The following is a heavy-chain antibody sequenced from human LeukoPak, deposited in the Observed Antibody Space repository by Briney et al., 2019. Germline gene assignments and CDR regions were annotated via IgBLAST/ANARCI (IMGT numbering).Heavy chain of an antibody. D-gene: IGHD5-12*01. CDR3: AKVGSPFIVATTLHAHYYYYGMDV. J-gene: IGHJ6*02. Sequence: HPGGSLRLSCAASGFTFSSYAMSWVRQAPGKGLEWVSAISGSGGSTYYADSVKGRFTISRDNSKNTLYLQMNSLRAEDTAVYYCAKVGSPFIVATTLHAHYYYYGMDVWGQGTTVTVSS. V-gene: IGHV3-23*01. CDR2: ISGSGGST. CDR1: GFTFSSYA.